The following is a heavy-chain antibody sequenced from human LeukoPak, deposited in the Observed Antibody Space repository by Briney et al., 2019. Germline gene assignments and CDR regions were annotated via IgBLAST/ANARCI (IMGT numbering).Heavy chain of an antibody. CDR3: ARAEGSDWYYLDY. V-gene: IGHV7-4-1*02. CDR2: INTNTGNP. Sequence: ASVKVSCKASGYTFTTHSINWLRQAPGQGLEWMGWINTNTGNPTYAQGFTGRFVFSLDTSVSTAYLQISSLKAEDTAVYYCARAEGSDWYYLDYWGQGTLVTVSS. D-gene: IGHD6-19*01. CDR1: GYTFTTHS. J-gene: IGHJ4*02.